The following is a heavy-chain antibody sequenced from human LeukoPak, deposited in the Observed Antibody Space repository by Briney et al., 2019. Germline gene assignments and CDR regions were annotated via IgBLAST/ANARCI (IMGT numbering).Heavy chain of an antibody. D-gene: IGHD5-18*01. Sequence: SETLSLTCTVSGGSISSHYWSWIRQPPGKGLEWIAYLLDSVNTKDNPSLNSRLTLSADTSKNQFSLRLSFVTAADTAVYYCATIKRGSIYGYFDFWGQGIKVTVSS. CDR2: LLDSVNT. J-gene: IGHJ4*02. V-gene: IGHV4-59*11. CDR3: ATIKRGSIYGYFDF. CDR1: GGSISSHY.